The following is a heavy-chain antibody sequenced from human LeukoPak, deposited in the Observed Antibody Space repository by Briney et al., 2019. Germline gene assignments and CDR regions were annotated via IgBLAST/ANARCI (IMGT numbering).Heavy chain of an antibody. Sequence: PSETLSLTCTVSGGSISSYYWSWIRQPPGKGLEWIGYIYYSGSTNYNPSLKSRVTISVDTSKNQFSLKLASVTAAGTAVYYCARASYAGYFQHWGEGTLVTVSS. CDR3: ARASYAGYFQH. CDR1: GGSISSYY. CDR2: IYYSGST. V-gene: IGHV4-59*01. D-gene: IGHD2-2*01. J-gene: IGHJ1*01.